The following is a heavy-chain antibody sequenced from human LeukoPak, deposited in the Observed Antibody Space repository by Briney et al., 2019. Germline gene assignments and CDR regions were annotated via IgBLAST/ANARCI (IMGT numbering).Heavy chain of an antibody. Sequence: GGSLRLSCAASGFTFSSYSMNWVRQAPGKGLEWVSSVSSSSSYIYYADSVKGRFTISRDNAKNSLYLQMSSLRAEDTAVYYCASCSSSGWYFPFDYWGQGTLVTVSS. J-gene: IGHJ4*02. V-gene: IGHV3-21*01. CDR3: ASCSSSGWYFPFDY. D-gene: IGHD6-19*01. CDR2: VSSSSSYI. CDR1: GFTFSSYS.